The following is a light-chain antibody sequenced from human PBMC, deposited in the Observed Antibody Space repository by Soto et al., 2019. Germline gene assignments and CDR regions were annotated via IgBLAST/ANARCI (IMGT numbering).Light chain of an antibody. CDR3: SSYTSTSTLYV. Sequence: QSVLTQPASVSGSLGQSITISCTGTSSDVGEYNYVSWYQQHPGKAPKLIIYEVRNRPSGVSNRFSGSKSGNTASLTISGLQPEDEADYYCSSYTSTSTLYVFGTGTKLTVL. J-gene: IGLJ1*01. V-gene: IGLV2-14*01. CDR2: EVR. CDR1: SSDVGEYNY.